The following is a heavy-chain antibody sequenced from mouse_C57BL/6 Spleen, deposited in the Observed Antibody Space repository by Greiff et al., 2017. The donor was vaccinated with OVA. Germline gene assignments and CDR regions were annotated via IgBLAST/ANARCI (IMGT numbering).Heavy chain of an antibody. D-gene: IGHD1-1*01. CDR2: IYPGSGST. Sequence: VQLQQPGAELVKPGASVKMSCKASGYTFTSYWITWVKQRPGQGLEWIGDIYPGSGSTNYNEKFKSKATLTVDTSSSTAYMQLSSLTSEDSAVYYCASSHYYGSSSYYFDYWGQGTTLTVSS. CDR3: ASSHYYGSSSYYFDY. V-gene: IGHV1-55*01. CDR1: GYTFTSYW. J-gene: IGHJ2*01.